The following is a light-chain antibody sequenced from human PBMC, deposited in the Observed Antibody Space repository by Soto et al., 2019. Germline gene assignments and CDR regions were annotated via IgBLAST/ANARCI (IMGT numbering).Light chain of an antibody. V-gene: IGLV4-69*01. J-gene: IGLJ3*02. CDR2: LNSDGSH. CDR3: QTLGSGIWV. Sequence: QPVLTQSPSASASLGASVKLTCTLSSGHSNYAIAWHQQQAEKGPRFLMKLNSDGSHTKGDGIPDRFSGSSSGAERYLTISSLQSEDEADYYCQTLGSGIWVFGGGTKLTVL. CDR1: SGHSNYA.